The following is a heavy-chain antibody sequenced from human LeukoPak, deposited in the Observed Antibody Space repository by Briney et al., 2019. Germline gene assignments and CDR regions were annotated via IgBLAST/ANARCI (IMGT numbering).Heavy chain of an antibody. V-gene: IGHV3-53*01. CDR1: GFTLSNNY. CDR3: ARGGGGRNPFDH. CDR2: IYSDGNT. J-gene: IGHJ4*02. Sequence: GGSLRLSCAVSGFTLSNNYMSWVRQAPGKGLAWVSVIYSDGNTYYAESVKGRFTISRDNSKNTLYLQMNSLRAEDTAVYYCARGGGGRNPFDHWGQGTLVTVSS. D-gene: IGHD4-23*01.